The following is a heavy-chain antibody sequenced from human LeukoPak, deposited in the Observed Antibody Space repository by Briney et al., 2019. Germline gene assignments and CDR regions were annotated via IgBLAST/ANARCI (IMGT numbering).Heavy chain of an antibody. Sequence: GGSPRLSCAASGFTFDDYGMSWVRQAPGKGLEWVSGINWNGDNTNYADSLKGRFTISRDNAKNSLYLQMNSLRAEDTALYYCARGSTHYDVLTGYHYYFDYWGQGTLVTVSS. J-gene: IGHJ4*02. D-gene: IGHD3-9*01. CDR3: ARGSTHYDVLTGYHYYFDY. CDR1: GFTFDDYG. CDR2: INWNGDNT. V-gene: IGHV3-20*04.